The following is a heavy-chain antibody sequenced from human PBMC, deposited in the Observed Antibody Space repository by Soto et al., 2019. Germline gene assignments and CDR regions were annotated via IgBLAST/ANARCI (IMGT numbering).Heavy chain of an antibody. Sequence: GGSLRLSCAASGFTFSSYAMHWVRQAPGKGLEYVSAISSNGGSTYYANSVKGRFTISRDNSKNTLYLQMGSLRAEDMAVYYCARSPFHRPSLFDYWGQGTLVTVSS. CDR1: GFTFSSYA. CDR2: ISSNGGST. V-gene: IGHV3-64*01. CDR3: ARSPFHRPSLFDY. J-gene: IGHJ4*02.